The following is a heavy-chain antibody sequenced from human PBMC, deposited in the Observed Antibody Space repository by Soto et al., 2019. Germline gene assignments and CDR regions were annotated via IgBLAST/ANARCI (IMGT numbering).Heavy chain of an antibody. CDR1: GYTFTGHY. V-gene: IGHV1-2*02. CDR2: IGPESGAT. CDR3: GRGRSGQIVVFY. J-gene: IGHJ4*02. Sequence: ASVKVSCKASGYTFTGHYIHWVRQAPEQGPEWMGEIGPESGATRYAQRFQGRVTMTRDMSITTVYMGLNNLSPDDTAVYYCGRGRSGQIVVFYWGQGTPVTVSS. D-gene: IGHD1-26*01.